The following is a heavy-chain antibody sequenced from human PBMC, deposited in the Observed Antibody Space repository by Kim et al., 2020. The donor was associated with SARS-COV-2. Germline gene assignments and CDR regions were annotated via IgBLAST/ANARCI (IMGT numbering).Heavy chain of an antibody. J-gene: IGHJ6*03. CDR2: INHSGST. D-gene: IGHD6-6*01. V-gene: IGHV4-34*01. Sequence: SETLSLTCAVYGGSFSGYYWSWIRQPPGKGLEWIGEINHSGSTNYNPSLKSRVTISVDTSKNQFSLKLSSVTAADTAVYYCARGGGIAARPGVAYYYYYMDVWGKGTTVTVSS. CDR3: ARGGGIAARPGVAYYYYYMDV. CDR1: GGSFSGYY.